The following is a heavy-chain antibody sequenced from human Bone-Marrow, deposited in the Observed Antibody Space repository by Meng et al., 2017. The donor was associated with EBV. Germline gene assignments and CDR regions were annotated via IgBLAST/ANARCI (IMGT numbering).Heavy chain of an antibody. CDR1: GYTFTSYA. Sequence: QVQLVQFGSELKKPGASVKVSCKASGYTFTSYAMNWVRQAPGQGLEWMGWINTNTGNPTYAQGFTGRFVFSLDTSVSTAYLQISSLKAEDTAVYYCARAYNLAYCGGDCFNWFDPWGQGTLVTVSS. V-gene: IGHV7-4-1*02. CDR3: ARAYNLAYCGGDCFNWFDP. D-gene: IGHD2-21*02. J-gene: IGHJ5*02. CDR2: INTNTGNP.